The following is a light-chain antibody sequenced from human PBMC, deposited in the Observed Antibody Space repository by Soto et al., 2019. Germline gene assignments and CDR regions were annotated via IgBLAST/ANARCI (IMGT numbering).Light chain of an antibody. CDR3: SSYTSSSTFVV. V-gene: IGLV2-18*02. CDR2: EVS. Sequence: QYALTQPPSVSGSPGQSVTISCTGTSSDVGSYNRVSWYQQPPGTAPKLMIYEVSNRPSGVPDRFSGSKSGNTASLTISGLQAEDEADYYCSSYTSSSTFVVFGGGTQLTVL. J-gene: IGLJ2*01. CDR1: SSDVGSYNR.